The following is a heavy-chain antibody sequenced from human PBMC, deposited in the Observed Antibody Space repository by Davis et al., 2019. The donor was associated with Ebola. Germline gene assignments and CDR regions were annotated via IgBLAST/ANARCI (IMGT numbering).Heavy chain of an antibody. V-gene: IGHV1-46*01. J-gene: IGHJ4*02. Sequence: AASVKVSCKASGYTFTSYAMNWVRQAPGQGLEWMGMINPNDGRTIYAQKFQGRVTVTRDTSTTTVYMDLSSLRSEDTAVYYCARGWSSGDSLGGWGQGTLVTVSS. CDR1: GYTFTSYA. CDR2: INPNDGRT. D-gene: IGHD6-19*01. CDR3: ARGWSSGDSLGG.